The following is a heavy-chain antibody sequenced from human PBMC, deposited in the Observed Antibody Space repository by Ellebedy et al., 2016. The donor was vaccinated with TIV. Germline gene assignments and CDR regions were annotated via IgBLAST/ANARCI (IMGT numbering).Heavy chain of an antibody. CDR1: GFTVGTSC. D-gene: IGHD6-19*01. V-gene: IGHV3-30*02. CDR3: AKDRALAVAGKSYYYYYGMDV. J-gene: IGHJ6*02. CDR2: IRYDGSNK. Sequence: GESLKISCAASGFTVGTSCMHWVRQAPGKGLEWVAFIRYDGSNKYYADSVKGRFTISRDNSKNTLYLQMNSLRAEDTAVYYCAKDRALAVAGKSYYYYYGMDVWGQGTTVTVSS.